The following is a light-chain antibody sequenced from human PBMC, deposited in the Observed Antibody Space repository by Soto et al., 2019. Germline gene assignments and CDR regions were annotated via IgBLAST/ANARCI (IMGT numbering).Light chain of an antibody. CDR3: QQLNSYPQIT. J-gene: IGKJ5*01. CDR1: QGISSY. Sequence: DIQLTQSPSFLSASVGDRVTITCRASQGISSYLAWYQQKPGKAPKLLIYAASTLQSGVPSRFSGSGDGTEFTLTISSLQPEDFATYYCQQLNSYPQITFGQGTRLEIK. V-gene: IGKV1-9*01. CDR2: AAS.